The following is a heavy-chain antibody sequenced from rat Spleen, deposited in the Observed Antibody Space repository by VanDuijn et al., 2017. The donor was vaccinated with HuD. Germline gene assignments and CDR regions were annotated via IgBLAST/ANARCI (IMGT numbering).Heavy chain of an antibody. D-gene: IGHD1-6*01. Sequence: EVQLVGSDGGLVQPGRSLKLSCAASGFTFSDYYMAWVRQGPTKGLEWVATISPSGGSTYYRDSVKGRFTISRDNEKSTLYLQMDSLRSEDTATYYCARRPYTTDSYFDYWGQGVMVTVSS. V-gene: IGHV5-25*01. CDR3: ARRPYTTDSYFDY. CDR1: GFTFSDYY. CDR2: ISPSGGST. J-gene: IGHJ2*01.